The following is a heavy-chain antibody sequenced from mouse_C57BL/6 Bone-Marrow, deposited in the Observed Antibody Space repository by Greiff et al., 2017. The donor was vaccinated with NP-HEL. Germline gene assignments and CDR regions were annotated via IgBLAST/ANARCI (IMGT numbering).Heavy chain of an antibody. J-gene: IGHJ4*01. CDR1: GFNIKDYY. CDR3: ARDYGSLYYYDMDY. CDR2: IDPEDGET. D-gene: IGHD1-1*01. V-gene: IGHV14-2*01. Sequence: VHVKQSGAELVKPGASVKLSCTASGFNIKDYYMHWVKQRTEQGLEWIGRIDPEDGETKYAPKFQGKATITADTSSNTAYLQLSSLTSEDTAVYYCARDYGSLYYYDMDYVGQGTSDTVSS.